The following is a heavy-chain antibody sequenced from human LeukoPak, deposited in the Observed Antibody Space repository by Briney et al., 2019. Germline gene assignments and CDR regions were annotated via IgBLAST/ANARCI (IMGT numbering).Heavy chain of an antibody. Sequence: SETLSLTCSVSDDSITMYYWTWIRQPPGKGLGWIGYVDHTGSTNFNPSLNGRVTISRDTTKNLFSLRLRSVTAADTAVYFCARGRVSSSTWYSTYYYYFYMDVWGKGTTVTVSS. CDR1: DDSITMYY. D-gene: IGHD1-1*01. V-gene: IGHV4-59*01. CDR3: ARGRVSSSTWYSTYYYYFYMDV. J-gene: IGHJ6*03. CDR2: VDHTGST.